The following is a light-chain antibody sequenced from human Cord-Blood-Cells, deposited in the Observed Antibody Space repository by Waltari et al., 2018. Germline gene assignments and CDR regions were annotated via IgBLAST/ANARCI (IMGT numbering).Light chain of an antibody. J-gene: IGKJ1*01. Sequence: DIVMTQSPDSLAVSLGERATINCKSSQSVLYSSNNKNYLAWYQQKPGQPPKLLIYWASTRESGVPDRFSGSGSGTYFTLTISSLQAEDGAVYYCQQYYSTPWTFGQGTKVEIK. CDR1: QSVLYSSNNKNY. CDR3: QQYYSTPWT. V-gene: IGKV4-1*01. CDR2: WAS.